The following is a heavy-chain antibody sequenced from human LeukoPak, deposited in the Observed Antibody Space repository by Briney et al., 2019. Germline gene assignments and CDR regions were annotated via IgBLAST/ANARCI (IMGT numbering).Heavy chain of an antibody. V-gene: IGHV3-30*18. CDR1: GFTFNTCG. Sequence: GGSLRLSCAASGFTFNTCGTHWVRQAPGKGLEWVAVITNDGSRQYYTDSVKGRFTISRDNSKNTLSLQMNSLRAEDTAVYYCVKSSGTNDYGMDAWGQGTTVTVPS. CDR3: VKSSGTNDYGMDA. CDR2: ITNDGSRQ. D-gene: IGHD3-10*01. J-gene: IGHJ6*02.